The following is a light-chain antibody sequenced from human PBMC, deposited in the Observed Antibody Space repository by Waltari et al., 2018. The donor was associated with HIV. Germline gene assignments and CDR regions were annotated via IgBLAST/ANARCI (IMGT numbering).Light chain of an antibody. V-gene: IGLV2-14*01. CDR2: EVS. CDR3: ASYTRSGILL. J-gene: IGLJ2*01. Sequence: QSALTQPASVSGSPGKSITISCIGSSSDIGAYNSVSWYQQRPGKAPKLMIYEVSDRPSGSSNRFSGSKSGITASLTISGLQADDEADYYCASYTRSGILLFGGGTRLTVL. CDR1: SSDIGAYNS.